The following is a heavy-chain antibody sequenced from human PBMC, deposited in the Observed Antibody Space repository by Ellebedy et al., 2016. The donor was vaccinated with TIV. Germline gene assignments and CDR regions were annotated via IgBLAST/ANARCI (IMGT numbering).Heavy chain of an antibody. J-gene: IGHJ3*01. Sequence: PGGSLRLSCAASGFAFDRFSMHWVRQVPGTCLEWVSLIGRDGRATFYADSVKGRFTISRDNSRNSLDLEMHSLRTEDSALYYCAKETGGTKGVTFDAWGQGKTVTVAS. CDR1: GFAFDRFS. CDR3: AKETGGTKGVTFDA. V-gene: IGHV3-43*01. CDR2: IGRDGRAT. D-gene: IGHD2-8*02.